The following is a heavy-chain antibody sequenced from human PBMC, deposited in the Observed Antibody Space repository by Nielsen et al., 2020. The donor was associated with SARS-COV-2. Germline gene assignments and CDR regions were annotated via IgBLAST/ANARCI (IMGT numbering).Heavy chain of an antibody. CDR2: ISSSSSYI. CDR3: TLLQEHL. Sequence: GESLKISCAASGFTFSSYSMNWARQAPGKGLEWVSSISSSSSYIYYADSVKGRFTISRDNAKNSLYLQMNSLHQGPIGLPPGTLLQEHLWG. J-gene: IGHJ6*01. V-gene: IGHV3-21*01. CDR1: GFTFSSYS.